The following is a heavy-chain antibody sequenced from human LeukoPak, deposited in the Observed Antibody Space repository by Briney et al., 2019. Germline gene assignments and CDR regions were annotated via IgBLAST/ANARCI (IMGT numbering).Heavy chain of an antibody. J-gene: IGHJ4*02. D-gene: IGHD3-10*01. V-gene: IGHV3-53*01. CDR3: ARSGDMVRGVIFDY. Sequence: GGSLRLSFAASGFSFGAHGMNWVRQAPGKGLEWVSVIYSGGSTYYADSVKGRFTISRDNSKNTLYLQTNSLRAEDTAVYYCARSGDMVRGVIFDYWGQGTLVTVSS. CDR1: GFSFGAHG. CDR2: IYSGGST.